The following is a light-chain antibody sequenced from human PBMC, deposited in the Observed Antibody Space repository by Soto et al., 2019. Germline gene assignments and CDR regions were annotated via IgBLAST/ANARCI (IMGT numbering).Light chain of an antibody. J-gene: IGKJ1*01. CDR3: QHYGGMWA. CDR2: DAS. CDR1: QSISSW. V-gene: IGKV1-5*01. Sequence: DIQMTQSPSTLSASVGDRVTITCRASQSISSWLAWYQQKPGKAPKVVIYDASSLESGVPSRFSGSGSGTEIILTINSLQPDDFATYCCQHYGGMWAFGQGTKVDI.